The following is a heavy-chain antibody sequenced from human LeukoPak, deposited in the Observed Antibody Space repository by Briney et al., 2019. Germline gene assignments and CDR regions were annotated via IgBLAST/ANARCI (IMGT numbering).Heavy chain of an antibody. V-gene: IGHV1-69*13. CDR3: ARTIVVVPTALSEAATYYYMDV. CDR1: GGTFSSYA. J-gene: IGHJ6*03. CDR2: IIPIFGTA. D-gene: IGHD2-2*01. Sequence: ASVKVSCKASGGTFSSYAISWVRQAPGQGLEWMGGIIPIFGTANYAQKFQGRVTITADESTSTAYMELSSLRSEDTAVYYCARTIVVVPTALSEAATYYYMDVWGKGTTVTVSS.